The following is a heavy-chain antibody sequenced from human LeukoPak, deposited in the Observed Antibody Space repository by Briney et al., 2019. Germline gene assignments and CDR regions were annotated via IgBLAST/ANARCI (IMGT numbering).Heavy chain of an antibody. V-gene: IGHV4-59*08. CDR3: ARHSGSYYDNYDY. CDR2: ISYSGST. Sequence: SETLSLTCTVSGGSISRYYWSWIRQPPGKGLEWIGYISYSGSTNYNPSLKSRVTISVDTSKNQFSLKLNSVTATDTAVYYCARHSGSYYDNYDYWGQGTLVTVSS. J-gene: IGHJ4*02. CDR1: GGSISRYY. D-gene: IGHD1-26*01.